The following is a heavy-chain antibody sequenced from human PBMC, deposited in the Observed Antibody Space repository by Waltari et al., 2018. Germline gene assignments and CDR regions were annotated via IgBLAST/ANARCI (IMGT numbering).Heavy chain of an antibody. V-gene: IGHV3-23*04. CDR2: ISSNGNNT. CDR3: AKGGRAARRFGP. J-gene: IGHJ5*02. Sequence: EVQVAESGGGLVQPGGSLRLSCTASGFSFRTSAMSWVRQAPGKGLEWVSSISSNGNNTYYGDSVKGRFTNSRDNSKDTLYLQMNSLRVEDTALYYCAKGGRAARRFGPWGQGTLVTVSS. D-gene: IGHD6-13*01. CDR1: GFSFRTSA.